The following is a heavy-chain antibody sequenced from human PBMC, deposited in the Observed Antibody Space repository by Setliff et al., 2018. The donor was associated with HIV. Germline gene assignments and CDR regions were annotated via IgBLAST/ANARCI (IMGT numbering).Heavy chain of an antibody. D-gene: IGHD6-19*01. J-gene: IGHJ4*02. Sequence: PSETLSLTCTVSGASISSSNFYWSWIRRSPGKGLEWIGSFYFGGRTHYNPSLKSRVTISVDTLRNQFSLDLSSVTAADTAVFFCARQYWGGGSSGLVSYFDNWGQGMSVTVSS. CDR2: FYFGGRT. V-gene: IGHV4-39*01. CDR1: GASISSSNFY. CDR3: ARQYWGGGSSGLVSYFDN.